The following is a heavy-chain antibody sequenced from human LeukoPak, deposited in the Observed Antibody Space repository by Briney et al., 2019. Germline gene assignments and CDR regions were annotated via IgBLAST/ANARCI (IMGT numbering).Heavy chain of an antibody. CDR2: IYSGGSST. D-gene: IGHD4-17*01. CDR3: AKEGPGYGEYRFDY. J-gene: IGHJ4*02. Sequence: GGSLRLSCAASGFTVISNYMSWVRQAPGKGLEWVSVIYSGGSSTYYADSVKGRFTISRDNSKNTLYLQMSSLRAEDTAVYYCAKEGPGYGEYRFDYWGQGTLVTVSS. CDR1: GFTVISNY. V-gene: IGHV3-53*05.